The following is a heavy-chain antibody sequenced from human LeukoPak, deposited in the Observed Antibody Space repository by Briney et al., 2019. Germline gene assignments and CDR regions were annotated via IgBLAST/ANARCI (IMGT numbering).Heavy chain of an antibody. J-gene: IGHJ6*03. CDR1: GGSISNYY. CDR2: IYYSGST. V-gene: IGHV4-59*01. CDR3: ARGVAAFPLYYYYYMDV. Sequence: SETLSLTCTVSGGSISNYYWSWIRQPPGKGLEWIGYIYYSGSTNYNPSLKSRVTISVDTSKNQFSLKLSSVTAADTAVYYCARGVAAFPLYYYYYMDVWGKGTTVTVSS. D-gene: IGHD6-13*01.